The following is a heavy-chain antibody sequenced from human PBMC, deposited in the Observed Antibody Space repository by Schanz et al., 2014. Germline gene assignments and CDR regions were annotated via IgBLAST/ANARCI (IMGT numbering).Heavy chain of an antibody. CDR1: GGDIGNYY. D-gene: IGHD3-3*01. CDR3: AKFLYDDPS. CDR2: IHQSGGT. V-gene: IGHV4-59*08. Sequence: QVQLQESGPGLVKPSETLSLTCSVSGGDIGNYYWSWIRQPPGKGLEWIGYIHQSGGTNYNPSLKIRDTILVDPSKTQFPLRLTSLAAADTAVYYCAKFLYDDPSWGQGTLVTVSS. J-gene: IGHJ5*02.